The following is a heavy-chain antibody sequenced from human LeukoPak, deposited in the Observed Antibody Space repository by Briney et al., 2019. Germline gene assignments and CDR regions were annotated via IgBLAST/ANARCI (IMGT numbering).Heavy chain of an antibody. Sequence: SETLSLTCTVSGYSISSGYYWGWIRQPPGKGLEWIGSIYHSGSTYYNPSLKSRVTISIDTSKSQFSLKLSSVTAADAAVYYCARRVRSGDYRLDYWGQGTLVTVSS. J-gene: IGHJ4*02. CDR2: IYHSGST. D-gene: IGHD4-17*01. CDR3: ARRVRSGDYRLDY. V-gene: IGHV4-38-2*02. CDR1: GYSISSGYY.